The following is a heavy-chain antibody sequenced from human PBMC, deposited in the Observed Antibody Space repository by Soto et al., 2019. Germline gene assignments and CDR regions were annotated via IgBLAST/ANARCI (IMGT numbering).Heavy chain of an antibody. D-gene: IGHD2-15*01. CDR2: IKRKIDGEAT. Sequence: EVQLVESGGGLVKPGGSLRLSCAASGFSFSNAWMNWVRQAPGKGLAWVGRIKRKIDGEATDYAGPVKGRFTVFRDDSKSALYLQMNSLKGDDTAVYYCTTVSVAGVWGQGTTVTVS. CDR3: TTVSVAGV. CDR1: GFSFSNAW. J-gene: IGHJ6*02. V-gene: IGHV3-15*07.